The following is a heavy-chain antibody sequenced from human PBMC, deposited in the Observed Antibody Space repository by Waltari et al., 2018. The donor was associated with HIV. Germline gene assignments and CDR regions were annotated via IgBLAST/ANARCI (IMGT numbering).Heavy chain of an antibody. Sequence: EVQLVESGGGLVKPGGSLRPSCAAPGFPLRRYWLHWVRQVPGKGLVWVSRINSDGSSTTYADSVKGRFTISRDNAKSTLYLQMNSLRDEDTAVYYCARTFTVATISPLLHWGQGTLVTVSS. D-gene: IGHD5-12*01. J-gene: IGHJ4*02. CDR2: INSDGSST. CDR3: ARTFTVATISPLLH. CDR1: GFPLRRYW. V-gene: IGHV3-74*01.